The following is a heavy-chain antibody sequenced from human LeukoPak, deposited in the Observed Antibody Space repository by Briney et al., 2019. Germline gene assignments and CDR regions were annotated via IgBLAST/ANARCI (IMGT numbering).Heavy chain of an antibody. CDR3: AKRTIFGVVYRPPDY. V-gene: IGHV3-23*01. J-gene: IGHJ4*02. CDR2: ISGSGGST. Sequence: GGSLRLSCAASGFTFGSYAMSWVRQAPGKGLEWVSAISGSGGSTYYADSVKGRFTISRDNSKNTLYLQMNSLRAEDTAVYYCAKRTIFGVVYRPPDYWGQGTLVTVSS. CDR1: GFTFGSYA. D-gene: IGHD3-3*01.